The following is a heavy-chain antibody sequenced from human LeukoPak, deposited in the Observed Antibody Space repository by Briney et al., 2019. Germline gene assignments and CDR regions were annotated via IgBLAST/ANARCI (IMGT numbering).Heavy chain of an antibody. D-gene: IGHD5-12*01. CDR2: IYYSGST. J-gene: IGHJ4*02. V-gene: IGHV4-59*01. CDR3: ARGSYSDYEPMFDY. CDR1: RGSISTYY. Sequence: PSETLSLTCTVSRGSISTYYWSWIRQPPGKGLEWIGHIYYSGSTNYNPSLRSRVTISVDTSKNQFSLNLSSLTAADTAMYYCARGSYSDYEPMFDYWGQGTLVTVSS.